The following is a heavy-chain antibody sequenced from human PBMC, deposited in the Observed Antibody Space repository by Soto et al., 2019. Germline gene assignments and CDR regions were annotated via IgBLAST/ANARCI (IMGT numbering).Heavy chain of an antibody. D-gene: IGHD2-15*01. CDR1: GGSFSGYY. CDR3: ARVRVRFVVVGRWARRFDY. V-gene: IGHV4-34*01. Sequence: SQTLSLTCAVYGGSFSGYYWSWIRQPPGKGLEWIGEIKHSGSTNYNPSLKSRVTISVDTSKNQFSLKLSSVTAADTAVYYCARVRVRFVVVGRWARRFDYWGQGTLVTVSS. CDR2: IKHSGST. J-gene: IGHJ4*02.